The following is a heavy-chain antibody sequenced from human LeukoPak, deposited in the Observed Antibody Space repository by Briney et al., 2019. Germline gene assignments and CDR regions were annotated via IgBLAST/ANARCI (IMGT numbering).Heavy chain of an antibody. CDR2: IWYDGSNK. CDR3: ARDYEQLGLDWYFDL. V-gene: IGHV3-33*01. D-gene: IGHD6-6*01. Sequence: GGSLRLSCAASGFTFSSYGMHWVRQAPGKGLEWVAVIWYDGSNKYYADSVKGRYTISRDNSKNTLYLQMNSLRAEDTAVYYCARDYEQLGLDWYFDLWGRGTLVTVSS. J-gene: IGHJ2*01. CDR1: GFTFSSYG.